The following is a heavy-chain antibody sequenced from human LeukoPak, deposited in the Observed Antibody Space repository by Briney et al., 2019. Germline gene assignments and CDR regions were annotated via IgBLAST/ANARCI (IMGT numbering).Heavy chain of an antibody. V-gene: IGHV3-23*01. J-gene: IGHJ4*02. CDR3: AKGDYDFWNYFDY. Sequence: PGRSLRLSCAASGFTFSSYAMSWVRQAPGKGLEWVSAISGSGGSTYYADSVKGRFTISRDNSKNTLYLQMNSLRAEDTAVYYCAKGDYDFWNYFDYWGQGTLVTVSS. CDR2: ISGSGGST. D-gene: IGHD3-3*01. CDR1: GFTFSSYA.